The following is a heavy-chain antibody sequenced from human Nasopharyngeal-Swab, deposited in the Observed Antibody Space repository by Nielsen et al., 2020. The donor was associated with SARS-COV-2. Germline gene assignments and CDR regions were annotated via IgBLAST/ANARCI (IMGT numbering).Heavy chain of an antibody. CDR3: ARARGAYGDYYYYYYTDV. D-gene: IGHD4-17*01. V-gene: IGHV6-1*01. CDR1: GASVSRSSAA. J-gene: IGHJ6*03. Sequence: SWDISGASVSRSSAAWHWIRQCPSRGLEWLGRTYYKSKWYNDYAVSVKSRITINPDTSKNQFSLPLNSVTPEDTAVYSCARARGAYGDYYYYYYTDVWGKGTTVTVSS. CDR2: TYYKSKWYN.